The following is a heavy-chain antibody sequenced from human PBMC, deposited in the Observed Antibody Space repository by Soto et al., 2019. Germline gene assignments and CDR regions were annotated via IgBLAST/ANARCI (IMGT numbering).Heavy chain of an antibody. D-gene: IGHD1-26*01. V-gene: IGHV3-74*01. CDR2: IHSDGSST. CDR3: ARGDRGAFDL. CDR1: GFTFSYYW. Sequence: EVQLVESGGGLVRPGGSLRLSCAASGFTFSYYWMHWVRQAPGKGLVWVSRIHSDGSSTTYADFVKGAFIISRDNARNTVDLQMNSVRVEDTAVYYCARGDRGAFDLWGQGTVVTVSS. J-gene: IGHJ3*01.